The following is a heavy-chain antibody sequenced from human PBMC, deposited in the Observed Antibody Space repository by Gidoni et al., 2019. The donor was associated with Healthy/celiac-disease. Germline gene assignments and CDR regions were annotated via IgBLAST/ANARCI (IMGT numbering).Heavy chain of an antibody. V-gene: IGHV1-3*01. J-gene: IGHJ6*02. CDR2: INAGNGNT. Sequence: TSYAMHWVRQAPGQRLEWMGWINAGNGNTKYSQKFQGRVTITRDTSASTAYMELSSLRSEDTAVYYCARDTYCSSTSCFVDYYYGMDVWGQGTTVTVSS. D-gene: IGHD2-2*01. CDR1: TSYA. CDR3: ARDTYCSSTSCFVDYYYGMDV.